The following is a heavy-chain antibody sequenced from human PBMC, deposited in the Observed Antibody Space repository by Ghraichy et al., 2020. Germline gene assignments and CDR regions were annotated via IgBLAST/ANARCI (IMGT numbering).Heavy chain of an antibody. CDR1: GGSFSGYY. CDR2: INHSGST. V-gene: IGHV4-34*01. D-gene: IGHD6-13*01. Sequence: SETLSLTCAVYGGSFSGYYWSWIRQPPGKGLEWIGEINHSGSTNYNPSLKSRVTISVDTSKNQFSLKLSSVTAADTAVYYCARGDSSSGYRSRTVREGMDVWGQGTTVTVS. CDR3: ARGDSSSGYRSRTVREGMDV. J-gene: IGHJ6*02.